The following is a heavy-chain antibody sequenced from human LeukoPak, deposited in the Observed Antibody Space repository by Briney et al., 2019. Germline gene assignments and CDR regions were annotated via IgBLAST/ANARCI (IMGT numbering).Heavy chain of an antibody. CDR3: ARHYYDFWSGYYPILNWFDP. CDR1: GGSISSYY. J-gene: IGHJ5*02. D-gene: IGHD3-3*01. V-gene: IGHV4-4*07. Sequence: SETLSLTCTVSGGSISSYYWSWIRQPAGKGLEWVGRIYTSGSTNYNPSLKSRVTMSVDTSKNQFYLRLSSVTAADTAVYYCARHYYDFWSGYYPILNWFDPWGQGTLVTVSS. CDR2: IYTSGST.